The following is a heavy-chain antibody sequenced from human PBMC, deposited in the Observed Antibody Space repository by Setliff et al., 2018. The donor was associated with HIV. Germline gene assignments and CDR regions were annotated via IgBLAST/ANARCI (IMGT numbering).Heavy chain of an antibody. Sequence: NPGGSLRLSCAASGFTLSTYTMNWVRRAPGKGLEWVSSISSTSAYIYYADSVQGRFTISRDNAKNSLYLQMNSLRAEDTALYYCARGPSIAAAGWDYYFDYWGQGTLVTVSS. V-gene: IGHV3-21*04. CDR3: ARGPSIAAAGWDYYFDY. D-gene: IGHD6-13*01. J-gene: IGHJ4*02. CDR2: ISSTSAYI. CDR1: GFTLSTYT.